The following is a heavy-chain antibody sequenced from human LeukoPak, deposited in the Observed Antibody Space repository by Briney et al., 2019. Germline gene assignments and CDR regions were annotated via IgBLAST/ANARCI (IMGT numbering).Heavy chain of an antibody. J-gene: IGHJ4*02. Sequence: SETLSLTCAVYGGSFSGYYWSWIRQPPGKGLEWIGEINHSGSTNYNPSLKSRVTISVDTSKNQFSLKLSSVTAADTAVYYCARDLSYDSSGYDPFDYWGQGTLVTVSS. V-gene: IGHV4-34*01. CDR2: INHSGST. CDR1: GGSFSGYY. D-gene: IGHD3-22*01. CDR3: ARDLSYDSSGYDPFDY.